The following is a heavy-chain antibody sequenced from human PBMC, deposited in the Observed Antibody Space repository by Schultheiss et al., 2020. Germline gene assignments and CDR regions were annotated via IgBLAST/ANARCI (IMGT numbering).Heavy chain of an antibody. D-gene: IGHD3-9*01. Sequence: SETLSLTCAVYGGSFSGYYWSWIRQHPGKGLEWIGSIYHSGSTYYNPSLKSRVTISVDKSKNQFSLKLSSVTAADTAVYYCARGGDWAFDAFDIWGQGTMVTVSS. CDR3: ARGGDWAFDAFDI. V-gene: IGHV4-34*01. CDR2: IYHSGST. CDR1: GGSFSGYY. J-gene: IGHJ3*02.